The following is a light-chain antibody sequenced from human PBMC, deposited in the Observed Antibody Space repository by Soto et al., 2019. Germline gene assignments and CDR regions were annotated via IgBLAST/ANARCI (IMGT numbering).Light chain of an antibody. CDR1: SSNIGSNT. Sequence: QSVLTQPPAASVTPVQRVTISCSGSSSNIGSNTVNWYQQLPGTAPKLLIYSNNQRPSGVPDRFSGSKSGTSASLAISGLQSEDEADYYCAAWDDSLNGFYVFGTGTKVTVL. CDR3: AAWDDSLNGFYV. J-gene: IGLJ1*01. CDR2: SNN. V-gene: IGLV1-44*01.